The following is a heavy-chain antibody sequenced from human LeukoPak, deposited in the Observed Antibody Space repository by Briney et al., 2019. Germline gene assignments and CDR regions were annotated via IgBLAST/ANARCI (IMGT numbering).Heavy chain of an antibody. CDR2: IYYSGST. V-gene: IGHV4-59*01. CDR1: GGSISSYY. D-gene: IGHD2-8*02. Sequence: PETLSLTCTVSGGSISSYYWSWIRQPPGKGLEWIGYIYYSGSTNYNPSLKSRVTISVDTSKNQFSLKPSSVTAADTVVYYCASSWAGVRYWKYFQHWGQGTLVTVSS. J-gene: IGHJ1*01. CDR3: ASSWAGVRYWKYFQH.